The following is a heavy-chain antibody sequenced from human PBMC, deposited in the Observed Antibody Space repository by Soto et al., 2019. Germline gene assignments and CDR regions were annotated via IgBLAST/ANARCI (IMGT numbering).Heavy chain of an antibody. D-gene: IGHD6-19*01. V-gene: IGHV1-69*08. J-gene: IGHJ4*02. Sequence: QVQLVQSGAEVKKPGSSVKVSCKASGGTFSSYTISWVRQAPGQGLEWMGRIIPILGIANYAQKFQGRVXSXAXXATSTDYMELSSLRSEDTAVYYCARDFQWLMGFDYWGQGTLVTVSS. CDR2: IIPILGIA. CDR3: ARDFQWLMGFDY. CDR1: GGTFSSYT.